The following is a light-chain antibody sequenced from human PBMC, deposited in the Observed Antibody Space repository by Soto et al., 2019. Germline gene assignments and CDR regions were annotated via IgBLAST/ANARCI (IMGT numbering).Light chain of an antibody. CDR1: SSDVGGYTY. J-gene: IGLJ3*02. V-gene: IGLV2-8*01. Sequence: QSALTQPPSASGSPGQSVTISCTGTSSDVGGYTYVSWYQQHPGKAPKLITYEVSKRPSGVPDRFSGSKSGNTASLTVSGLQAEDEADNYCSSYAGSNNFVTFGGGTKLTVL. CDR3: SSYAGSNNFVT. CDR2: EVS.